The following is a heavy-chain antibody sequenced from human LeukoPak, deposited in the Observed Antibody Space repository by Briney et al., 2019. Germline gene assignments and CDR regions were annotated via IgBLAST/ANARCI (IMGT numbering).Heavy chain of an antibody. D-gene: IGHD2/OR15-2a*01. Sequence: GGSLRLSCAASGFTFSSYGMSWVRQAPGKGLEWVPDISGSGGSTYYADSVKGRFTISRDNSRNTLYLQMNSLRAEDTAVYYCARSGLSRFGFWGQGTLVTVSS. CDR1: GFTFSSYG. J-gene: IGHJ4*02. CDR2: ISGSGGST. V-gene: IGHV3-23*01. CDR3: ARSGLSRFGF.